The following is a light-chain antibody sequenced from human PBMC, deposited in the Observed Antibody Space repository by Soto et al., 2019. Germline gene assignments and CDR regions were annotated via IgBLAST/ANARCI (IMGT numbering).Light chain of an antibody. CDR1: NSDVGGYNY. Sequence: QSVLTQPASVSGSPGQSITISCTGTNSDVGGYNYVSWYQQHPGKVPKLMIYEVSNRPSGVSSRFSGSKSGNTASLTISGLQAEDEADYYCSSYTTSHTWVFGGGTKLTVL. CDR2: EVS. V-gene: IGLV2-14*01. CDR3: SSYTTSHTWV. J-gene: IGLJ3*02.